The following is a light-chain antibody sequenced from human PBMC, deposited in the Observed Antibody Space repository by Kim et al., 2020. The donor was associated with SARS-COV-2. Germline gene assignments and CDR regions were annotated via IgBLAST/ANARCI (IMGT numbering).Light chain of an antibody. CDR2: GGS. V-gene: IGKV3-15*01. CDR3: QQYDEWPWT. CDR1: NRVNDN. Sequence: SPGKTVTLRSRSTNRVNDNRAWYQHKPGQPPRLLVYGGSVTPTFIPARFSGSGSKTEYTLTVTSLQSEDFAIYYCQQYDEWPWTFGQGTKVDIK. J-gene: IGKJ1*01.